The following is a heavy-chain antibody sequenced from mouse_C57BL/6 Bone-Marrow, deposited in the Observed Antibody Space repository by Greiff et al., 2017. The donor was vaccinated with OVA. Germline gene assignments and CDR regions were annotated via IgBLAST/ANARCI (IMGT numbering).Heavy chain of an antibody. CDR1: GYSFTDYN. CDR3: AIQLRLRPAWFAY. J-gene: IGHJ3*01. V-gene: IGHV1-39*01. CDR2: INPNYGTT. Sequence: EVQLQQSGPELVKPGASVKISCKASGYSFTDYNMNWVKQSNGKSLEWIGVINPNYGTTSYNQKFKGKATLTVDQYSSTAYMQLNSLTSEDSAVYYCAIQLRLRPAWFAYWGQGTLVTVSA. D-gene: IGHD3-2*02.